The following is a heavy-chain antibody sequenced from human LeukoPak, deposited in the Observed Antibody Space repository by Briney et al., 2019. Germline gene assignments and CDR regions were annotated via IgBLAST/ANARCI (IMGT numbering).Heavy chain of an antibody. CDR2: IYYSGST. CDR1: GGSISSSSYY. CDR3: ARQKLLWFGEHHSYYYYYGMDV. D-gene: IGHD3-10*01. V-gene: IGHV4-39*01. J-gene: IGHJ6*02. Sequence: PSETLSLTCTVSGGSISSSSYYWGWIRQPPGKGLEWIGSIYYSGSTYYNPSLKSRVTISVDTSKNQFSLKLSSVTAADTAVYYCARQKLLWFGEHHSYYYYYGMDVWGQGTTVTVSS.